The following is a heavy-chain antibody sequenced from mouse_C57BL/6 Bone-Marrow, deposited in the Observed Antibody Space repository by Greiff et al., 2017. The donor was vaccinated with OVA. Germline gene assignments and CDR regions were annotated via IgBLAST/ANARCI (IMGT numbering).Heavy chain of an antibody. CDR2: IDPANDNT. CDR3: ARGNFGSGFYAMDY. CDR1: GFNIKNTY. J-gene: IGHJ4*01. V-gene: IGHV14-3*01. Sequence: EVQLQESVAELVRPGASVKLSCTASGFNIKNTYMHWVKQRPEQGLEWIGRIDPANDNTKYAPKFQGKATMTADTSSTTAYLQLSSLSSEDTAVDCCARGNFGSGFYAMDYWVQGTSVTVSS. D-gene: IGHD1-1*01.